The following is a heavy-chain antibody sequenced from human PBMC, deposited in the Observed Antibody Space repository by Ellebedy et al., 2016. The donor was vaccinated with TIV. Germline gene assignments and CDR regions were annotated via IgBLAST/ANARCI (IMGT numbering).Heavy chain of an antibody. CDR3: ARDPASVAAFKGLDV. CDR2: ISSDSVTT. J-gene: IGHJ6*02. CDR1: EFTLRNYA. V-gene: IGHV3-48*02. D-gene: IGHD6-19*01. Sequence: GGSLRLSCEASEFTLRNYAMNWVRQAPGKGLEWVSYISSDSVTTFYADSVKGRFTIFRDNAKSSLYLQMNSLRDEDTAVYFCARDPASVAAFKGLDVWGQGTTVTVSS.